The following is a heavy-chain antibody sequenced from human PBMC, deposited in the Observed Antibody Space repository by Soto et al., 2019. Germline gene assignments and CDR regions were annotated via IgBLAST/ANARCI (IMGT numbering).Heavy chain of an antibody. J-gene: IGHJ5*02. V-gene: IGHV1-2*02. CDR3: AKDPEASYNWFDP. CDR1: GYTFTDYY. Sequence: ASVKVSCKASGYTFTDYYMHWVRQAPGQGLEWMGWINPKTGNTKYTQKFQGRVTMTRDTSISTAYMELSRLRSDDTAVYFCAKDPEASYNWFDPWGQGTLVTV. CDR2: INPKTGNT.